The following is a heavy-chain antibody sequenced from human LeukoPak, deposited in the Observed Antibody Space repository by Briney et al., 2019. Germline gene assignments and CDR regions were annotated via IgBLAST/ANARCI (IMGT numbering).Heavy chain of an antibody. CDR1: GFTFSSYW. CDR3: GGQGWHFWRGLFYKPFII. Sequence: GGSLRLSCAASGFTFSSYWMHWVRQAPGKGLVWVSRINSDGSSTTYADSVKGRFTISRDNAKDTLYLQMNSLRAEDTAVYYCGGQGWHFWRGLFYKPFIIWAQGKRSTVSS. J-gene: IGHJ3*02. D-gene: IGHD3-3*02. V-gene: IGHV3-74*01. CDR2: INSDGSST.